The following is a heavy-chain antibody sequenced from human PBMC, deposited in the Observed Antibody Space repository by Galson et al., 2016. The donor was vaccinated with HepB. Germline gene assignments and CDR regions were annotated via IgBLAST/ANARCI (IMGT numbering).Heavy chain of an antibody. CDR1: GFTLSSYA. V-gene: IGHV3-30-3*01. Sequence: SLRLSCAASGFTLSSYAVHWVRQAPGKGLEWVAVMSSAGGVKLYADSVKGRFTISRDNSKSTLYQQMTSLTAEDTAVYYCARDPIAAHPDYFDYWGQGTLVTVSS. D-gene: IGHD6-6*01. CDR2: MSSAGGVK. J-gene: IGHJ4*02. CDR3: ARDPIAAHPDYFDY.